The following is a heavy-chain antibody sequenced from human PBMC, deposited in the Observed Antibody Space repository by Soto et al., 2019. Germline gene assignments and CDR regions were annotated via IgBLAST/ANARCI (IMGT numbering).Heavy chain of an antibody. D-gene: IGHD4-17*01. V-gene: IGHV3-23*01. CDR1: RFTFTRSP. Sequence: GGSLRLSCAASRFTFTRSPMSWVRQAPVRGLEWVSAISGSGGGTYYADSVRGRFTISRDNSKNTLYLQMNSLRDEDTAIYYCVKRGTVTTDYYGMDAWGQGTTVTVSS. CDR3: VKRGTVTTDYYGMDA. J-gene: IGHJ6*02. CDR2: ISGSGGGT.